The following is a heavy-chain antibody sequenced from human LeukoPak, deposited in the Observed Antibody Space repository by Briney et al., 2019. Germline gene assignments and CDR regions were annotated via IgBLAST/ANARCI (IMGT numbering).Heavy chain of an antibody. CDR3: ARGPIAQGYCSSTSCYNDAFDI. CDR1: GYTFTGYY. V-gene: IGHV1-2*02. Sequence: GASVKVSCKASGYTFTGYYMHWVRQAPGQGLEWMGWINPNSGGTNYAQNFQGRVTMTRDTSISTAYMELNRLRSDDTAVYYGARGPIAQGYCSSTSCYNDAFDIWGQGTMVTVSS. CDR2: INPNSGGT. J-gene: IGHJ3*02. D-gene: IGHD2-2*02.